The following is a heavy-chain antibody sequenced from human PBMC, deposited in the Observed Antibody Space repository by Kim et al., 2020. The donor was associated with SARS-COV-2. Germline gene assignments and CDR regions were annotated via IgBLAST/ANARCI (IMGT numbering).Heavy chain of an antibody. CDR2: IYWDNDN. CDR3: AHSPSYNWFDA. Sequence: SGPTLVNPTQTLTLTCTFSGFSLNTYGVSVGWIRRAPGKALEWLAVIYWDNDNRLSPSLETRLTISKDTSKNQVVLTMTNMDPADIATYFCAHSPSYNWFDAWGQGTLVTVSS. J-gene: IGHJ5*02. V-gene: IGHV2-5*02. CDR1: GFSLNTYGVS.